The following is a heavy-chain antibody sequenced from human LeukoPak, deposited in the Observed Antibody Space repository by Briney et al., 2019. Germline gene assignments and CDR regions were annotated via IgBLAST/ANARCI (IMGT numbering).Heavy chain of an antibody. D-gene: IGHD6-13*01. CDR3: ARAGSSWGIDY. V-gene: IGHV4-30-2*01. Sequence: SETLSLTCAVSGGSISSGGYSWGWIRQPPGKGLEWIGYIYHSGSTYYNPSLKSRVTISVDRSKNQFSLKLSSVTAADTAVYYCARAGSSWGIDYWGQGTLVTVSS. J-gene: IGHJ4*02. CDR1: GGSISSGGYS. CDR2: IYHSGST.